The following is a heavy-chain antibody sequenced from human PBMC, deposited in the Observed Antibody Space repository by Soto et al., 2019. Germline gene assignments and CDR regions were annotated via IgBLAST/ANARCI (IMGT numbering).Heavy chain of an antibody. J-gene: IGHJ3*02. D-gene: IGHD4-4*01. Sequence: GGSLRLSCAASGFTFSSYWMHWVRQAPGKGLVWVSRINSDGSSTSYADSVKGRFTISRDNAKNTLYLQMNSLRAEDTAVYYCAISLTVTTTPGAFDIWGQGTMVTVS. CDR2: INSDGSST. V-gene: IGHV3-74*01. CDR3: AISLTVTTTPGAFDI. CDR1: GFTFSSYW.